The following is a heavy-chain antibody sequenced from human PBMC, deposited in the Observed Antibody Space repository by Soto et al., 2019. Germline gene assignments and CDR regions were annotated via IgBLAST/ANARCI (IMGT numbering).Heavy chain of an antibody. CDR1: GFTFSSYA. D-gene: IGHD4-17*01. CDR2: ISYDGSNK. V-gene: IGHV3-30*04. CDR3: AREHGDYVNYYYGMDV. J-gene: IGHJ6*02. Sequence: GGSLRLSCAASGFTFSSYAMHWVRQAPGKGLEWVAVISYDGSNKYYADSVKGRFTISRDNSKNTLYLQMNSLRAEDTAVYYCAREHGDYVNYYYGMDVWGQGTTVTVS.